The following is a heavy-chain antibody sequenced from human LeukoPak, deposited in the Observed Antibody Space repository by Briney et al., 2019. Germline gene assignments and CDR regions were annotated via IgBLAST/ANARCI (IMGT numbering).Heavy chain of an antibody. Sequence: GGSLRLSCAASGFTFSDYYMSWIRQAPGKGLEWVSYISSSGSTIYYADSVKGRFTISRGNAKNSLYLQMNSLRAEDTAVYYCASSRYFDSTFDYWGQGTLVTVSS. CDR1: GFTFSDYY. CDR2: ISSSGSTI. V-gene: IGHV3-11*01. D-gene: IGHD3-9*01. J-gene: IGHJ4*02. CDR3: ASSRYFDSTFDY.